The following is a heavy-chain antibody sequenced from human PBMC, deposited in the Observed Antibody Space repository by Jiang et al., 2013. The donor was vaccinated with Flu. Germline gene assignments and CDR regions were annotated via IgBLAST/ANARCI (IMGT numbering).Heavy chain of an antibody. J-gene: IGHJ4*02. CDR1: GGSVRTTNYY. CDR2: TYYGGNT. V-gene: IGHV4-39*01. D-gene: IGHD3-22*01. CDR3: ARRLITYYYDSSGYSFFDY. Sequence: GPGLVKPSETLSLTCTVSGGSVRTTNYYWGWIRQPPGKRLEWIGTTYYGGNTYYNPSLQSRVTISVDTSKNQVSLNLNSVTAADTAVYYCARRLITYYYDSSGYSFFDYWGQGTLVTVSS.